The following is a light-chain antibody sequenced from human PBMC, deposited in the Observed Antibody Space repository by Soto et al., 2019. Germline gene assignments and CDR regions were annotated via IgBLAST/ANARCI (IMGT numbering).Light chain of an antibody. V-gene: IGLV1-44*01. CDR1: GSNIGSNT. CDR2: SDS. J-gene: IGLJ7*01. Sequence: QSALTQPPSVSGTPGQAVTISCSGSGSNIGSNTVNWYQQVPGMAPKVLIQSDSQRPSGVPDRFSGSKSGTSASLGISGLRSEDETDYYCATLDDRLSVVVFGGGTQLTVL. CDR3: ATLDDRLSVVV.